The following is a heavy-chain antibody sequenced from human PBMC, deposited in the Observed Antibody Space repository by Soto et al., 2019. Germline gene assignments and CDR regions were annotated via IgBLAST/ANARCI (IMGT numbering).Heavy chain of an antibody. Sequence: PGGSLRLSCAASGFTFSSYGMHWVRQAPGKGLEWVAVIWYDGSNKYYADSVKGRFTISRDNSKNTLYLQMNSLRAEDTAVYYCARDNGEGYSYGYFWGQGTLVTVSS. CDR3: ARDNGEGYSYGYF. CDR1: GFTFSSYG. D-gene: IGHD5-18*01. V-gene: IGHV3-33*01. CDR2: IWYDGSNK. J-gene: IGHJ4*02.